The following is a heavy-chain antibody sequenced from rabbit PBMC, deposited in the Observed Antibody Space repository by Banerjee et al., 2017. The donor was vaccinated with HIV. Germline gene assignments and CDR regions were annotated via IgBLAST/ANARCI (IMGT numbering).Heavy chain of an antibody. J-gene: IGHJ6*01. CDR1: GYSSRRRYW. Sequence: QSLEESGGDLVKPGASLTLTCTASGYSSRRRYWLCWVRQAPVKGLEWIACIYTGSRGSTDYANWAKGRFTISETSSTTVTLQMTSLTAADTATYFCARSVAGADWSYDLWGQGTLVTVS. D-gene: IGHD4-2*01. CDR3: ARSVAGADWSYDL. CDR2: IYTGSRGST. V-gene: IGHV1S40*01.